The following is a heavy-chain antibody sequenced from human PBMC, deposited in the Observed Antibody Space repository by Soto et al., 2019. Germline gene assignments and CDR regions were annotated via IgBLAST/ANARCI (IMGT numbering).Heavy chain of an antibody. CDR1: GYTFTTYY. V-gene: IGHV1-46*01. CDR2: INPSGGST. CDR3: AREGDGYNLGPSVDFDY. D-gene: IGHD5-12*01. J-gene: IGHJ4*02. Sequence: QVQLVQSGAEVKKPGASVKVSCKASGYTFTTYYMHWVRQAPGQGLEWMGVINPSGGSTSYAQKFQGGVTVTRDTSTSTLYTELSSLRSEDTAVYYCAREGDGYNLGPSVDFDYWGQGTLVTVSS.